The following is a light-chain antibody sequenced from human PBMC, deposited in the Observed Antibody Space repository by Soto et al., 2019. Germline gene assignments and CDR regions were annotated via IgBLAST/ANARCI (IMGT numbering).Light chain of an antibody. CDR2: YAS. CDR3: QQNYKWPLT. V-gene: IGKV3-15*01. Sequence: EIMMTQSPATLSVSPGERATLSCRTSQSVSSNLAWYQQKPGQAPRLLIYYASTRATGIPARFSGSGSGTEFTLTISSLQSEDFAVYYCQQNYKWPLTFGGGTKVEIK. CDR1: QSVSSN. J-gene: IGKJ4*01.